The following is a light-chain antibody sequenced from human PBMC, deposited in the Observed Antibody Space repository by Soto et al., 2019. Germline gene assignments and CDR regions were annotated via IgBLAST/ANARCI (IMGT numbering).Light chain of an antibody. CDR3: QQYNSYPL. CDR1: QSISSW. J-gene: IGKJ1*01. V-gene: IGKV1-5*01. Sequence: DIQMTQSPSTLSASVGDRVTITCRASQSISSWLAWYQQKPGKAPKLLIYDASSLESGVPSRFSGSGSGTEFTLTISXLQPDDFATYYCQQYNSYPLFGQGTKVDIK. CDR2: DAS.